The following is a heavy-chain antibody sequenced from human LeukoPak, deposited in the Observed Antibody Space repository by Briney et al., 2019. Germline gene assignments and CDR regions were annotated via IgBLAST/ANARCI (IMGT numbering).Heavy chain of an antibody. D-gene: IGHD1-26*01. CDR3: ARQIWDSESDY. CDR2: ISSSGSTI. Sequence: GGSLRLSCAASGFTFSSYEMSWVRQAPGKGLEWVSYISSSGSTIYYADSVKGRFTISRDNAKNSLYLQMNSLRAEDTAVYYCARQIWDSESDYWGQGTLVTVSS. J-gene: IGHJ4*02. CDR1: GFTFSSYE. V-gene: IGHV3-48*03.